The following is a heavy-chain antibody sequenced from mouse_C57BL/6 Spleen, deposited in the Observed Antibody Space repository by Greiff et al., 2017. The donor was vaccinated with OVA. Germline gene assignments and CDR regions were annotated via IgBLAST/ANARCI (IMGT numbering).Heavy chain of an antibody. D-gene: IGHD1-1*01. CDR2: IDPENGDT. Sequence: VQLQQSGAELVRPGASVKLSCTASGFNIKDDYMHWVKQRPEQGLEWIGWIDPENGDTEYASKFQGKATITADTSSNTAYLQLSSLTSEDTAVYYCTTTDYGSFAYWGQGTLVTVSA. J-gene: IGHJ3*01. CDR1: GFNIKDDY. V-gene: IGHV14-4*01. CDR3: TTTDYGSFAY.